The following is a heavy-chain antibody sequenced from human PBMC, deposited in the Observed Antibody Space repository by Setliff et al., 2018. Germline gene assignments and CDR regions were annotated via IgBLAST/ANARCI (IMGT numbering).Heavy chain of an antibody. CDR1: GFSFSTYS. CDR3: AKDRVPDGIWDFDS. J-gene: IGHJ5*01. CDR2: IYGGGGNSGRNT. Sequence: GGSLRLSCVGSGFSFSTYSMAWVRQAPGKGLQWVSGIYGGGGNSGRNTFYADSVKGRFTISRDNSKNTLYLQMNSLRAEDTALYHCAKDRVPDGIWDFDSWGPGSLVTVSS. V-gene: IGHV3-23*03. D-gene: IGHD1-20*01.